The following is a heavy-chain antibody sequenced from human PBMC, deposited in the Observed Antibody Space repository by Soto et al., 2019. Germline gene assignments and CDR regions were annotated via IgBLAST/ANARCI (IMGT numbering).Heavy chain of an antibody. J-gene: IGHJ4*02. CDR3: ARHSFDYAILGYYFDY. D-gene: IGHD2-8*01. V-gene: IGHV4-39*01. CDR2: IYYSGST. Sequence: SETLSLTCTVSGGSIXSSSYYWGWIRQPPGKGLEWIGSIYYSGSTYYNPSLKSRVTISVDTSKNQFSLKLSSVTAADTAVYYCARHSFDYAILGYYFDYWGQGTLVTVSS. CDR1: GGSIXSSSYY.